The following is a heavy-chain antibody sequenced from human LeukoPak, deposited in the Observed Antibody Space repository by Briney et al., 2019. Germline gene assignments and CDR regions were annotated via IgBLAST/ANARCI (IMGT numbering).Heavy chain of an antibody. CDR3: ARAKGGSYNSGYSLIDY. Sequence: GRSLRLSCAGSGFTFGTYAIHWVRQAPGKGLEWVAVISYDGSNKYYADSEKGRFTISRDNSKNTLYLQMNSLRAEDTTLYYCARAKGGSYNSGYSLIDYWGQGTLVTVSS. CDR1: GFTFGTYA. J-gene: IGHJ4*02. V-gene: IGHV3-30-3*01. CDR2: ISYDGSNK. D-gene: IGHD3-22*01.